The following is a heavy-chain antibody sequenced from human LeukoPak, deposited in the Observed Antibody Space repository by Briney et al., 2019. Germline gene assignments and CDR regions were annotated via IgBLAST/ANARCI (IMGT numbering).Heavy chain of an antibody. CDR3: ANAKYSSGSEYYYYGMDV. CDR2: ISYDGSNK. V-gene: IGHV3-30*18. J-gene: IGHJ6*02. D-gene: IGHD6-19*01. CDR1: GFTFSSYG. Sequence: SGGSLRLSCAASGFTFSSYGMHWVRQAPGKGLEWVAVISYDGSNKYYADSVKGRFTISRDNSKNTLYLQMNSLRAEDTAVYYCANAKYSSGSEYYYYGMDVWGQGTTVTVSS.